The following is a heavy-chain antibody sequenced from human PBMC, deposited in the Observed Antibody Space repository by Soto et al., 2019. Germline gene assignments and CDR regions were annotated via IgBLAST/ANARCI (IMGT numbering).Heavy chain of an antibody. CDR3: ARHVEGELLVHYFDY. J-gene: IGHJ4*02. Sequence: KPSETLSLTCTVSGGSISSSSYYWGWIRQPPGKGLEWIGSIYYSGSTYYNPSLKSRVTISVDTSKNQFSLKLSSVTAADTAVYYCARHVEGELLVHYFDYWGQGTLVTVSS. V-gene: IGHV4-39*01. CDR1: GGSISSSSYY. D-gene: IGHD1-26*01. CDR2: IYYSGST.